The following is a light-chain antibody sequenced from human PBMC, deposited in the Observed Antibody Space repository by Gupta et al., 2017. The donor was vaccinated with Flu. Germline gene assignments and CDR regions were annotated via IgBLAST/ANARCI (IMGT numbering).Light chain of an antibody. J-gene: IGKJ1*01. Sequence: DIQMTQSPSSVSASVGDRVTITCLSSQDITSWLAWYQQKPGKAPKLLIYSASSLQRGVPSRFSGSGSGTDFTLTISSLQPEDVATYYCQQANSFPRTFGQGTKVEIK. CDR3: QQANSFPRT. CDR1: QDITSW. V-gene: IGKV1-12*01. CDR2: SAS.